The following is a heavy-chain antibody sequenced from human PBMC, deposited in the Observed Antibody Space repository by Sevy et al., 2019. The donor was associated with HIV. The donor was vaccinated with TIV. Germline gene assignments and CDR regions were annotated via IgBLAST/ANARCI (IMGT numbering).Heavy chain of an antibody. V-gene: IGHV1-2*02. D-gene: IGHD5-18*01. CDR2: IDPNSGDP. Sequence: ASVKVSCKASGYTFTDYFMHWVRQAPGQGLESMGWIDPNSGDPKYSQKFQGRVTMTRDTSTTTAYMELSRLRSDDTAVYFCASPGGYRYGSLLDYWGQRTLVTVSS. J-gene: IGHJ4*02. CDR1: GYTFTDYF. CDR3: ASPGGYRYGSLLDY.